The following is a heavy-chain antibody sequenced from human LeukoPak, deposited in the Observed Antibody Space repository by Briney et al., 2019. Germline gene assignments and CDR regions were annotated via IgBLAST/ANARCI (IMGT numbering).Heavy chain of an antibody. CDR2: TNSDVSST. D-gene: IGHD3-22*01. V-gene: IGHV3-74*01. J-gene: IGHJ4*02. Sequence: PRGSLRLSCAAPGFTFSSYLMHSVRHAPRKGLLWVSRTNSDVSSTNYADSVKGRFTISRDNAKNTLYLQMNSLRAEDTAVYYCARDGYYYDSSGYYRYFDYWGQGTLVTVSS. CDR1: GFTFSSYL. CDR3: ARDGYYYDSSGYYRYFDY.